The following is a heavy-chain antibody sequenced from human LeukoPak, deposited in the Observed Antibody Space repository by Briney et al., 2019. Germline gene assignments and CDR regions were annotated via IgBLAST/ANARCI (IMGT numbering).Heavy chain of an antibody. J-gene: IGHJ5*02. Sequence: ASVKVSCKASGYTFTSYDINWVRQATGQGLEWMGWINPNSGGTNYAQKFQGRITMTRDTSISTAYMELSRLRSDDTAVYYCAREASGSWFDPWGQGTLVTVSS. V-gene: IGHV1-2*02. CDR1: GYTFTSYD. CDR3: AREASGSWFDP. CDR2: INPNSGGT. D-gene: IGHD3-10*01.